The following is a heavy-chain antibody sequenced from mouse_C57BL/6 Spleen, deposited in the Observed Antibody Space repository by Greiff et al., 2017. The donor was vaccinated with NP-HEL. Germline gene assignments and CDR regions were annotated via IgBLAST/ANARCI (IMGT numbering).Heavy chain of an antibody. D-gene: IGHD1-1*01. V-gene: IGHV1-55*01. J-gene: IGHJ2*01. CDR1: GYTFTSYW. Sequence: QVQLQQPGAELVKPGASVKMSCKASGYTFTSYWITWVKQRPGQGLEWIGDIYPGSGSTNYNEKFKSKATLTVDTSSSTAYMQLSSLTSEDSAVYYCARRPSSYYGSPYFDYWGQGTTLTVSS. CDR2: IYPGSGST. CDR3: ARRPSSYYGSPYFDY.